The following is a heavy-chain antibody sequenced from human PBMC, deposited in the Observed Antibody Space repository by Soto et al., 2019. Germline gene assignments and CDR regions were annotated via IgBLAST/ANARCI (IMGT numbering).Heavy chain of an antibody. CDR3: AREAHIVVVGAFDI. D-gene: IGHD2-15*01. J-gene: IGHJ3*02. CDR1: GYTFTSYD. V-gene: IGHV1-69*04. Sequence: SVKVSCKASGYTFTSYDINWVRQAPGQGLEWMGRIIPILGIANYAQKFQGRVTITADKSTSTAYMELSSLRSEDTAVYYCAREAHIVVVGAFDIWGQGTMVTVSS. CDR2: IIPILGIA.